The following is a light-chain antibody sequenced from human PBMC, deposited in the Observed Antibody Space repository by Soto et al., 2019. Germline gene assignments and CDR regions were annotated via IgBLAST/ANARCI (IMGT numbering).Light chain of an antibody. CDR1: QSVSSY. V-gene: IGKV3-11*01. CDR3: QQRSNWPFP. CDR2: DDS. Sequence: EIVLTQSPPTLSLSPAERATLSCRASQSVSSYLAWYQQKPGQAPRLLIYDDSNRATGIPARFSASGSETNFTPTINCREPEDFAVYYCQQRSNWPFPFGLGTMVYIK. J-gene: IGKJ3*01.